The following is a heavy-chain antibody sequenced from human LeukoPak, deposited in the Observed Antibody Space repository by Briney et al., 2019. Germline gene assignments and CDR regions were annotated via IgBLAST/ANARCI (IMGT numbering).Heavy chain of an antibody. D-gene: IGHD2-2*02. J-gene: IGHJ5*02. V-gene: IGHV4-30-2*01. CDR2: IYHSGST. CDR3: AREIVVVPAAIPARNWFDP. Sequence: PLQSLSLTCTVSGGSISSGGYYWSWIRQPPGKGLEWIGYIYHSGSTYYNPSLKSRVTISVDRSKNQFSPKLSSVTAADTAVYYCAREIVVVPAAIPARNWFDPWGQGTLVTVSS. CDR1: GGSISSGGYY.